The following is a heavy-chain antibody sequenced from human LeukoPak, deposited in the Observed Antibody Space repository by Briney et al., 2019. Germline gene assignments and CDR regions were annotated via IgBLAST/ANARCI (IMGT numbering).Heavy chain of an antibody. J-gene: IGHJ3*02. V-gene: IGHV4-39*01. D-gene: IGHD3-9*01. Sequence: SETLSLTCTISAASISSSSHHWGWIRQSPGKGLEWIGSIYYGQTIYYNPSLNSRVTISVVTSKDQFTLQLNSVTAADTAVYYCARVPPNYDILTGYSDAFDIWGQGTMVTVSS. CDR3: ARVPPNYDILTGYSDAFDI. CDR2: IYYGQTI. CDR1: AASISSSSHH.